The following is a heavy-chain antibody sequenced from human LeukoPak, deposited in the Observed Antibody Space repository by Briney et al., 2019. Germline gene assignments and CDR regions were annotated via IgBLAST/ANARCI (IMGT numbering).Heavy chain of an antibody. CDR3: ARDYDFSGFDP. D-gene: IGHD3-3*01. CDR2: ISSYNGNT. CDR1: GYTFINYG. Sequence: GASVKVSCKASGYTFINYGISWVRQAPGQGLEWMGWISSYNGNTIYAQKLQGRVTMTTDTSTSTAYMELRSLRSDDTAVYYCARDYDFSGFDPWGQGTLVTVSS. V-gene: IGHV1-18*01. J-gene: IGHJ5*02.